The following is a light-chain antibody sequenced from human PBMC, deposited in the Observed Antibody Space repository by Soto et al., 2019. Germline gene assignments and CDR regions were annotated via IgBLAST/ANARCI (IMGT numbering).Light chain of an antibody. V-gene: IGKV1-5*01. CDR2: DAS. CDR3: QQYNSYSKT. J-gene: IGKJ1*01. Sequence: DIQLTQSPSFLSASVGDRVTITCRASQSISSWLAWYQQKPGKAPKLLIYDASSLESGVPSRLSGSGSGTEFTLTISSLQPDDFATYYCQQYNSYSKTFGQGTKVDI. CDR1: QSISSW.